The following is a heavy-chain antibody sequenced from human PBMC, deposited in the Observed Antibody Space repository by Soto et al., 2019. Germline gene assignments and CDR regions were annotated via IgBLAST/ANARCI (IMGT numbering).Heavy chain of an antibody. D-gene: IGHD6-13*01. CDR1: GYTFTRYG. V-gene: IGHV1-3*01. CDR2: INAANGDT. Sequence: ASVKVSCKASGYTFTRYGIHWVRQACGQRLEWMGWINAANGDTKYSPKFQGRVTITRDTSASTAYMELSSLRSEDTAVYYCVRRHVSATGIDWFDPWGQGTLVTVSS. CDR3: VRRHVSATGIDWFDP. J-gene: IGHJ5*02.